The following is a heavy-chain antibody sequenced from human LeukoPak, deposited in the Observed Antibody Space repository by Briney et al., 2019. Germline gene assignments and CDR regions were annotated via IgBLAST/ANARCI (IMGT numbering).Heavy chain of an antibody. CDR3: ARAARYCSGGSCSPRDY. J-gene: IGHJ4*02. CDR2: IIPILGIA. CDR1: GGTFSSYA. Sequence: ASVKVSCKASGGTFSSYAISWVRQAPGQGLEWMGRIIPILGIANYAQKFQGRVTITADKSTSTAYMELSSLRSDDTAVYYCARAARYCSGGSCSPRDYWGQGTLVTVSS. D-gene: IGHD2-15*01. V-gene: IGHV1-69*04.